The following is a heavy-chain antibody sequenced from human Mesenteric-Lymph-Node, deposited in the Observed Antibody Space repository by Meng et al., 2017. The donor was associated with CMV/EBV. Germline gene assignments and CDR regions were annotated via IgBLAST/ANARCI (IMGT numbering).Heavy chain of an antibody. J-gene: IGHJ4*02. CDR3: AKIVNYYDSSGYGSEYYFDY. V-gene: IGHV3-23*01. Sequence: GGSLRLSCAASGFTFSSYFMSWARQAPGKGLEWVSGISGSRDRTFYADSVKGRFTISRDNSKNTLYLQMNSLRAEDTAVYYCAKIVNYYDSSGYGSEYYFDYWGQGTLVTVSS. CDR1: GFTFSSYF. CDR2: ISGSRDRT. D-gene: IGHD3-22*01.